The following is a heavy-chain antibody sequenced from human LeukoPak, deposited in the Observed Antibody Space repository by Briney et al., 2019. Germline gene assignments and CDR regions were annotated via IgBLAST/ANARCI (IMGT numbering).Heavy chain of an antibody. CDR3: ARSKRTHGDPYYYYGMDV. V-gene: IGHV3-23*01. D-gene: IGHD4-17*01. CDR2: ISNSGGNT. J-gene: IGHJ6*02. CDR1: GFTFSTYA. Sequence: GGSLRLSCAASGFTFSTYAMSWVRQAPGKGLEWVSAISNSGGNTYYADSVKGRFTISRDDSKNTLYLQMNSLRAEDTAVYYCARSKRTHGDPYYYYGMDVWGQGTTITVS.